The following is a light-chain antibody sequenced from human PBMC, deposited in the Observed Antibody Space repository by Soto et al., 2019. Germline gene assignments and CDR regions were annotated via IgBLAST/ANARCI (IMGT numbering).Light chain of an antibody. CDR3: AVWDDSLNVVV. Sequence: QPVLTQPPSASGTPGQRVTISCSGSSSNIGSNTVNWYQQLPGTAPKLLIFINNKRPSGVPDRFSGSKSGTSASLAISWLQSEDEADYYCAVWDDSLNVVVFGGGTKLTVL. CDR2: INN. CDR1: SSNIGSNT. V-gene: IGLV1-44*01. J-gene: IGLJ2*01.